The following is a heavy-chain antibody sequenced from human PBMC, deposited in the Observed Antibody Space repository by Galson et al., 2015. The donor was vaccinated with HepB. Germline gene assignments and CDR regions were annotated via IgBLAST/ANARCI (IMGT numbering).Heavy chain of an antibody. CDR3: ASLVSRYFDWFPLPHFDY. V-gene: IGHV3-7*03. CDR1: GFTFSSYW. Sequence: SLRLSCAASGFTFSSYWMSWVRQAPGKGLEWVANIKQDGSEKYYVDSVKGRFTISRDNAKNSLYLQMNSLRAEDTAVYYCASLVSRYFDWFPLPHFDYWGQGTLVTVSS. CDR2: IKQDGSEK. J-gene: IGHJ4*02. D-gene: IGHD3-9*01.